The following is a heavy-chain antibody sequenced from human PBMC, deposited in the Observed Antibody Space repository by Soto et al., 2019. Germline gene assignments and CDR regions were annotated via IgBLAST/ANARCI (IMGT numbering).Heavy chain of an antibody. J-gene: IGHJ6*02. D-gene: IGHD3-16*01. CDR3: VSKLGPYYYGLDV. Sequence: QMQLRESGPGLVKPSGTLSLTCTVYGDSITNIQRWSWVRRPPGKGPELIGEIYHTGFANYNPPLESRVAFSVDKSKNQFSLSLTSVTAADTAVYYCVSKLGPYYYGLDVWGQGTTVTVSS. V-gene: IGHV4-4*02. CDR1: GDSITNIQR. CDR2: IYHTGFA.